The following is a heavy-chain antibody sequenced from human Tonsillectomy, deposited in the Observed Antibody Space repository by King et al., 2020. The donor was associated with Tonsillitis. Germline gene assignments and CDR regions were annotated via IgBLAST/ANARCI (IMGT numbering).Heavy chain of an antibody. CDR3: ASYLGYCSGGSCYRKGFDY. J-gene: IGHJ4*02. CDR1: GGSISSSNW. V-gene: IGHV4-4*02. CDR2: IYHSGST. Sequence: QLQESGPGLVKPSGTLSLTCAVSGGSISSSNWWSWVRQPPGKGLEWIGEIYHSGSTNYNLSLKSRVTISVEKSKNQFSLKLSSVTAADTAVYYCASYLGYCSGGSCYRKGFDYWGQGTLVTVSS. D-gene: IGHD2-15*01.